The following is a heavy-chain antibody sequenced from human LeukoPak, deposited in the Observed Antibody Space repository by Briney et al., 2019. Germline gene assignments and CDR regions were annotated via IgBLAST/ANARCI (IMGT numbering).Heavy chain of an antibody. CDR3: AKGGVVHAFNI. CDR1: GFTFSSYA. D-gene: IGHD2-15*01. V-gene: IGHV3-23*01. Sequence: GGSLRLSCAASGFTFSSYAMSWVRQAPGKGLEWVSAINGGGGSTYYADSVKGRFTISRDNSKSTLYLQMNSLRAEDTAVYYCAKGGVVHAFNIWGQGTMVTVSS. J-gene: IGHJ3*02. CDR2: INGGGGST.